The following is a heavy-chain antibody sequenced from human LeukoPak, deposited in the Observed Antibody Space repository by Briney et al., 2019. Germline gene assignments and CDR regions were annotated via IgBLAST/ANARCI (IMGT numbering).Heavy chain of an antibody. CDR3: AGEIGYGLDY. J-gene: IGHJ4*02. D-gene: IGHD5-18*01. CDR1: GGSISSYY. CDR2: IYYSGST. V-gene: IGHV4-59*01. Sequence: SETLSLTCTVSGGSISSYYWSWIRQPPGKGLEWIGYIYYSGSTNYNPSLKSRVTISVDTSKNQFSLKLSSVTAADTAVYYCAGEIGYGLDYWGQGTLVTVSS.